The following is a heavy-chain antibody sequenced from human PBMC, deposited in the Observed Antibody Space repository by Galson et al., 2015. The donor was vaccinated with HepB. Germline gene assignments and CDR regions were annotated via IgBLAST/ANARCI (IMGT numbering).Heavy chain of an antibody. D-gene: IGHD3-22*01. J-gene: IGHJ4*02. Sequence: SLRLSCAASGFTFSSYNMNWVRQAPGKGLEWVSSISSSSYIYYADSVKGRFTISRDNAKNSLYLQMNSLRAEDTAVYYCARGPPYDRSGYNYEPYYFDYWGQGTLVTVSS. CDR1: GFTFSSYN. CDR2: ISSSSYI. V-gene: IGHV3-21*01. CDR3: ARGPPYDRSGYNYEPYYFDY.